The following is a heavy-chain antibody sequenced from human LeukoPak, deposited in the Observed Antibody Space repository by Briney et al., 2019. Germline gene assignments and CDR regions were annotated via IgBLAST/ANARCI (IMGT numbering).Heavy chain of an antibody. CDR1: GYTLTELS. V-gene: IGHV1-24*01. CDR2: FDPEDGET. D-gene: IGHD5-18*01. J-gene: IGHJ4*02. CDR3: ATGTAMVTWLDY. Sequence: ASVKVSCKVSGYTLTELSMHWVRQAPGKGLEWMGGFDPEDGETIYAQKFQGRVTVTEDTSTDTAYMELSSLRSEDTAVYYCATGTAMVTWLDYWGQGTLVTVSS.